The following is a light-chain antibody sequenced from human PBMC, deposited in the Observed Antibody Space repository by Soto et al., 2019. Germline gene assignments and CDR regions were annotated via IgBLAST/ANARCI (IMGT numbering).Light chain of an antibody. CDR2: GAS. Sequence: EIVLTQSPGTLSVSPGERVTLSCRASESLSTFLAWYQQKPGQAPRLLIYGASTKATGIPARFSGSGSAIDFTLTISSLQSEDSAVYYCQSYNDWPFAFGQGTKLEI. CDR1: ESLSTF. V-gene: IGKV3-15*01. CDR3: QSYNDWPFA. J-gene: IGKJ2*01.